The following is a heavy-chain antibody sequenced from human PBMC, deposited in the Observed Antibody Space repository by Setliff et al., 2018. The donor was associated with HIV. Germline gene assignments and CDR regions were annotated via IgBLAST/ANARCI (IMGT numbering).Heavy chain of an antibody. CDR3: ARDRGGYYECFDY. V-gene: IGHV1-69*06. Sequence: SVKVSCKASGGTFSRNPISWVRQAPGQGLEWMGGITPIFGTTKYAQKFQGRVTISADKSTTTVYMELSSLRSEDTAVYFCARDRGGYYECFDYWGQGALVTVSS. D-gene: IGHD1-26*01. CDR2: ITPIFGTT. CDR1: GGTFSRNP. J-gene: IGHJ4*01.